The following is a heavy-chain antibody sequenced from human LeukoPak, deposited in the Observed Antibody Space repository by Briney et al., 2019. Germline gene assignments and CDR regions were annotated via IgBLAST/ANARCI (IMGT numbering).Heavy chain of an antibody. CDR3: ATDTGSRFAY. V-gene: IGHV4-59*11. D-gene: IGHD1-26*01. J-gene: IGHJ4*02. CDR1: GGSISSHY. CDR2: IYYSGST. Sequence: PSETLSLTCTVSGGSISSHYWSWIRQPPGKGLEWIGYIYYSGSTKYNPSLKSRVTISIDTSKNQFSLKLRSVTAADTAVYYCATDTGSRFAYWGLGALVTVSS.